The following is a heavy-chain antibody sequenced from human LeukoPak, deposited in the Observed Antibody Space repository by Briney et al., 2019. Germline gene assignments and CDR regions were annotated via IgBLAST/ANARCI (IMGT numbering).Heavy chain of an antibody. CDR1: GGSISSVDYY. D-gene: IGHD3-22*01. CDR3: SRRRITMNAFDI. CDR2: IRYTHTGST. V-gene: IGHV4-39*01. Sequence: SQTLSLTCTVSGGSISSVDYYWGWFRQPPGKGLEWIGSIRYTHTGSTYYNPSLKSRVTISGDTSKNQFSLKLTSVTAADTAVYYCSRRRITMNAFDIWGQGTMVTVSS. J-gene: IGHJ3*02.